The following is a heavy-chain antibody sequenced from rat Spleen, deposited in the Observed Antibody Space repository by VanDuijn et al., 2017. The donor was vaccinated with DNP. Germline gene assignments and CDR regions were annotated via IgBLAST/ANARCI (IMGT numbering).Heavy chain of an antibody. J-gene: IGHJ3*01. CDR1: GFTFSDYY. Sequence: EVQLVESGGGLVQPGRSLKLSCAASGFTFSDYYMAWVRQAPKKGLEWFATISTSGGGTYYRDSVKGRFTNSRDNAENTLYLQMNSLRSEDTATYYCVTGVYGEYDDWFAYWGQGTLVTVSS. V-gene: IGHV5-27*01. CDR2: ISTSGGGT. D-gene: IGHD1-11*01. CDR3: VTGVYGEYDDWFAY.